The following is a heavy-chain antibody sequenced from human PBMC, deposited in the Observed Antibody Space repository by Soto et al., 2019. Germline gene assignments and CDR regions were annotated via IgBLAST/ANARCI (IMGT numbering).Heavy chain of an antibody. Sequence: QVQLVESGGGVVQPGRSLRLSCAASGFTFSSYAMHWVRQAPGKGLEWVAVISYDGSNKYYADSVKGRFTISRDNSKNTLYLQMNSLRAEDTAVYYCARGPYQRYYDAGLKGAFDIWGQGTMVTVSS. CDR3: ARGPYQRYYDAGLKGAFDI. V-gene: IGHV3-30-3*01. D-gene: IGHD3-22*01. CDR2: ISYDGSNK. CDR1: GFTFSSYA. J-gene: IGHJ3*02.